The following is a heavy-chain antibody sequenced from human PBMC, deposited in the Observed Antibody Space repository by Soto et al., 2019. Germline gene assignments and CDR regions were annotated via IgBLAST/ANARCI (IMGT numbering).Heavy chain of an antibody. CDR1: GYTFTSYG. V-gene: IGHV1-18*01. Sequence: ASVKVCCKASGYTFTSYGISWVRQAPGQGLEWMGWISAYNGNTNYAQKLQGRVTMTTDTSTSTAYMELRSLRSDDTAVYYCARALRGSGSYTGWFDPWGQGTLVTAPQ. CDR2: ISAYNGNT. CDR3: ARALRGSGSYTGWFDP. D-gene: IGHD3-10*01. J-gene: IGHJ5*02.